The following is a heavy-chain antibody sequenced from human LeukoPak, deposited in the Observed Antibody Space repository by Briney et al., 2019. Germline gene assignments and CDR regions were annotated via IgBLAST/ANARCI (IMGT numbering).Heavy chain of an antibody. CDR3: ARERYYYDSSQTGEDY. CDR2: IYTSGST. Sequence: SETPSLTCTVSGGSISSYYWSWIRQPAGKGLEWIGRIYTSGSTNYNPSLKSRVTMSVDTSKNQFSLKLSSVTAADTAVYYCARERYYYDSSQTGEDYWGQGTLVTVSS. V-gene: IGHV4-4*07. D-gene: IGHD3-22*01. J-gene: IGHJ4*02. CDR1: GGSISSYY.